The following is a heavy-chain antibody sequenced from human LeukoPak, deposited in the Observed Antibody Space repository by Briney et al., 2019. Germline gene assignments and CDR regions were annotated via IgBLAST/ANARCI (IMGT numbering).Heavy chain of an antibody. CDR2: IHHSGST. Sequence: PSGTLSLTCAVSGGSISSGNWWSWVRQSPGRGLEWIGEIHHSGSTNYNPSLKSRVTISLDKSKNQFSLKLTSVTAADTAVYYCARVSAAADYWFDPWGQGTLVTVSS. D-gene: IGHD6-13*01. CDR3: ARVSAAADYWFDP. V-gene: IGHV4-4*02. CDR1: GGSISSGNW. J-gene: IGHJ5*02.